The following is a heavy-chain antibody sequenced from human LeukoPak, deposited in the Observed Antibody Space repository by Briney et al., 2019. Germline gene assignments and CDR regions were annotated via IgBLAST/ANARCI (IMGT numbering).Heavy chain of an antibody. Sequence: GASVKVSCKASGYTFTGYYMHWVRQAPGQGLEWMGWINPNSGGTNYAQKFQGRVTMTRDTSISTAYMELSRLRSDDTAVYYCARGSPSYSSSWYRWFDPWGQGTLVTVSS. CDR2: INPNSGGT. D-gene: IGHD6-13*01. CDR3: ARGSPSYSSSWYRWFDP. V-gene: IGHV1-2*02. CDR1: GYTFTGYY. J-gene: IGHJ5*02.